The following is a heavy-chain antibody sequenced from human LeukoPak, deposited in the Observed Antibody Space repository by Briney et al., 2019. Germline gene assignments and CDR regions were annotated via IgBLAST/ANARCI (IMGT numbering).Heavy chain of an antibody. V-gene: IGHV3-7*01. J-gene: IGHJ4*02. CDR1: GFTFSSYW. Sequence: GGSLRLSCAASGFTFSSYWMSWVRQAPGKGLEWVANIKQDGSEKYYVDSVKGRFTISRGNAKNSLYLQMNSLRAEDTAVYYCARDYGYSGYDDYFDYWGQGTLVTVSS. CDR2: IKQDGSEK. CDR3: ARDYGYSGYDDYFDY. D-gene: IGHD5-12*01.